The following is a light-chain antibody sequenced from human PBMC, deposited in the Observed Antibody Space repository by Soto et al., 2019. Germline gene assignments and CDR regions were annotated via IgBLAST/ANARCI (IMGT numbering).Light chain of an antibody. Sequence: QSALTQPASMSGSPGQSITISCTGASSDIGDYNYVSWYQQQPGKAPKLMIYDVTNRPSGVSNRFSGSKSGNTASLTISGLQAEDEADYYCSSYATGATLVVFGGGTKLTVL. V-gene: IGLV2-14*01. J-gene: IGLJ2*01. CDR2: DVT. CDR1: SSDIGDYNY. CDR3: SSYATGATLVV.